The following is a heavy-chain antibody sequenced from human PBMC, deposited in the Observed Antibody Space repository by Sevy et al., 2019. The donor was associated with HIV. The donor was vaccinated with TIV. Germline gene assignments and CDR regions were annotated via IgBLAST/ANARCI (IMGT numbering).Heavy chain of an antibody. Sequence: GGSLRLSCEGSGFIFSTHAMSWVRQAPGKGLEWISGISGTGSNKYYADSVKGRFTISRDNSQNTVFLQMNSLRVEDTAVYFCANGNDIMTGYLPLDDWGQGTLVTVSS. CDR3: ANGNDIMTGYLPLDD. CDR1: GFIFSTHA. D-gene: IGHD3-9*01. V-gene: IGHV3-23*01. J-gene: IGHJ4*02. CDR2: ISGTGSNK.